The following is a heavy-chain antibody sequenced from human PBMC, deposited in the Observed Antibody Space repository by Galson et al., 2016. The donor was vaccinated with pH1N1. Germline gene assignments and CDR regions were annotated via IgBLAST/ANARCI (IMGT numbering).Heavy chain of an antibody. V-gene: IGHV4-38-2*01. CDR1: GYSITRGYY. J-gene: IGHJ3*02. CDR3: ARRYSSGWSGGDDAFDN. D-gene: IGHD6-19*01. CDR2: IHHTGNT. Sequence: SETLSLTCGVSGYSITRGYYWGWIRQPPGKGLEWIGTIHHTGNTDYNPSLKNRLTISLDTSKNQFSLKLISVTAADTAMYYCARRYSSGWSGGDDAFDNWGQGTMVTVSS.